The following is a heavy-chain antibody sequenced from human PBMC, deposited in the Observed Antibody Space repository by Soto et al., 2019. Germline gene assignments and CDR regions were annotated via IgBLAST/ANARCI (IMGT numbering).Heavy chain of an antibody. D-gene: IGHD6-19*01. CDR2: ISYDGNNK. J-gene: IGHJ4*02. CDR3: AKGGDSSGWSFWY. CDR1: GFTFSSYG. V-gene: IGHV3-30*18. Sequence: QVQLVESGGGVVQPGRSLRLSCAASGFTFSSYGMHWVRQAPGKGLEWVAVISYDGNNKYYADSVKGQFTISRDNPKKTLYLQMNSLRAEDTAVYYCAKGGDSSGWSFWYWGQGTLVTVSS.